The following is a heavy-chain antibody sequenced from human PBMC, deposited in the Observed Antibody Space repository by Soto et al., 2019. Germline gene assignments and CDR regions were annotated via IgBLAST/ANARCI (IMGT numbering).Heavy chain of an antibody. V-gene: IGHV1-8*01. J-gene: IGHJ6*02. CDR2: MNPNSGNT. CDR1: GYTFTSYD. Sequence: ASVKVSCKASGYTFTSYDINWVRQATGQGLEWMGWMNPNSGNTGYAQKLQGRVTMTRNTSISTAYMELSSLRSEDTAVYYCARRSAGIQLWLKGYYYGMDVWGQGTTVTVSS. D-gene: IGHD5-18*01. CDR3: ARRSAGIQLWLKGYYYGMDV.